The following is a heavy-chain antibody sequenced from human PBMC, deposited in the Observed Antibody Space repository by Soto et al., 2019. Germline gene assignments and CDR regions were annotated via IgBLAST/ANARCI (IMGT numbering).Heavy chain of an antibody. CDR2: IYPGDSDT. CDR3: ARHFNYYGPGYYYGMDV. D-gene: IGHD3-10*01. CDR1: GYSFTSYW. Sequence: PGESLKISCKGSGYSFTSYWIGWVRQMPGKGLEWMGIIYPGDSDTRYSPSFQGQVTISADKSISTAYLQWSSLKASDTAMYYCARHFNYYGPGYYYGMDVWGQGTTVTVSS. V-gene: IGHV5-51*01. J-gene: IGHJ6*02.